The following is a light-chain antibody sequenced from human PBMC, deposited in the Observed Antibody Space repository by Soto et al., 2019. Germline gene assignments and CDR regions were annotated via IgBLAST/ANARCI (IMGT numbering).Light chain of an antibody. CDR3: QQRYDWLT. Sequence: EIVLTQSPATLSLSPGERATLSCRTSQTIRGLLNWYQQRPGQAPRLLIYDTSNRATDIPARFSGSGSGTDFILTISSLDPEDSAVYYCQQRYDWLTFGGGTKVEIK. CDR2: DTS. V-gene: IGKV3-11*01. CDR1: QTIRGL. J-gene: IGKJ4*01.